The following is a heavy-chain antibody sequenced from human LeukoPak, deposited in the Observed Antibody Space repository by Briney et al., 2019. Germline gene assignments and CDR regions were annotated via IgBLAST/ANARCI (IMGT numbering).Heavy chain of an antibody. CDR1: GFTFSSYW. CDR3: ARVKTEAGTYYYYYMDV. CDR2: INSDGSST. V-gene: IGHV3-74*01. D-gene: IGHD6-19*01. J-gene: IGHJ6*03. Sequence: GGSLRLSCAASGFTFSSYWMHWVRQAPGKGLVWVSRINSDGSSTYYADSVKGRFTISRDNSKNTLYLQMNSLRAEDTAVYYCARVKTEAGTYYYYYMDVWGKGTTVTISS.